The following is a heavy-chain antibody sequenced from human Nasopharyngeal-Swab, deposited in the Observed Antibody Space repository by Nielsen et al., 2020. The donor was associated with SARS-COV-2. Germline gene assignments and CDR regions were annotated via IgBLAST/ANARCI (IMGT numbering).Heavy chain of an antibody. CDR2: IGDEVHTYAT. Sequence: ARQMPGKGLGWVDRIGDEVHTYATTYAATVKGRFTISRDDPKNTAFLQLDSLKTEDTALYYCPTDYYFDYWGQGTLVTVSS. CDR3: PTDYYFDY. J-gene: IGHJ4*02. V-gene: IGHV3-73*01.